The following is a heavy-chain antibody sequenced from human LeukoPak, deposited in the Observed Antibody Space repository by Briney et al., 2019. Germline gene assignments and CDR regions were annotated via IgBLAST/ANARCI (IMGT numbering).Heavy chain of an antibody. D-gene: IGHD3-10*01. CDR1: GGSFSGYY. Sequence: PSETLSLTCAVYGGSFSGYYWSWIRQPPGKGLEWVSYISSSGSTIYYADSVKGRFTISRDNAKNSLYLQMNSLRAEDTAVYYCARDTWGSGSPRYFDYWGQGTLVTVSS. CDR3: ARDTWGSGSPRYFDY. J-gene: IGHJ4*02. V-gene: IGHV3-11*04. CDR2: ISSSGSTI.